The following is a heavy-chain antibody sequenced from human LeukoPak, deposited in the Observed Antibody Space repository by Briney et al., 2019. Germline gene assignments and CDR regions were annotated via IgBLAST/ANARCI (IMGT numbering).Heavy chain of an antibody. CDR1: GGTFSSYA. V-gene: IGHV1-69*01. D-gene: IGHD3-10*01. CDR3: AKHLAYYYGSGSPVDV. J-gene: IGHJ6*02. Sequence: SVKVSCKASGGTFSSYAISWVRQAPGQGLEWMGGIIPIFGTANYAQKFQGRVTITADESTSTAYMELSSLRSEDTAVYYCAKHLAYYYGSGSPVDVWGQGTTVTVSS. CDR2: IIPIFGTA.